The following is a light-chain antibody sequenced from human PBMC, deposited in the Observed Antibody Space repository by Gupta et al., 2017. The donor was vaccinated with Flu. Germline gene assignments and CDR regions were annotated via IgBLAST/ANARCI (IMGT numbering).Light chain of an antibody. J-gene: IGKJ1*01. Sequence: EVVMTQSPATLSVSPGERATLSCRASEDVSTNLAWYQQKPGQAPSLLIYGASTRATGVPARFSGSGSGTEFTLTSSSLQSEDSAVYYWQQDNNWWTFGQGARVEIK. V-gene: IGKV3-15*01. CDR3: QQDNNWWT. CDR2: GAS. CDR1: EDVSTN.